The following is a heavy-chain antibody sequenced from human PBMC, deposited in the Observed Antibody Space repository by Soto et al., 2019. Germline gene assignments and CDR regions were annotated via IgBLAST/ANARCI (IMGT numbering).Heavy chain of an antibody. V-gene: IGHV1-58*01. CDR3: AANHDSSGYYSRWFDP. D-gene: IGHD3-22*01. J-gene: IGHJ5*02. CDR1: GFTFTSSA. CDR2: IVVGSGNT. Sequence: SLKVSCKASGFTFTSSAVQWVRQARGQRLEWIGWIVVGSGNTNYAQKFQERVTITRDMSTSTAYMELSSLRSEDTAVYYCAANHDSSGYYSRWFDPWGQGTLVTVSS.